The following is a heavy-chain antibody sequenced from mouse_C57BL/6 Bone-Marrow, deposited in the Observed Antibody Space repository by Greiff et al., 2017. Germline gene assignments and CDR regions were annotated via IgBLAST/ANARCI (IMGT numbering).Heavy chain of an antibody. D-gene: IGHD1-1*01. CDR2: IWSGGST. Sequence: VQLKESGPGLVQPSQSLSITCTVSGFSLTSYGVHWVRQSPGKGLEWLGVIWSGGSTDYNAAFISRLSISKDNSRSQVFFKMNSLQADDTAIEYCARNGGYYGPFAYWGQGTLVTVSA. J-gene: IGHJ3*01. V-gene: IGHV2-2*01. CDR1: GFSLTSYG. CDR3: ARNGGYYGPFAY.